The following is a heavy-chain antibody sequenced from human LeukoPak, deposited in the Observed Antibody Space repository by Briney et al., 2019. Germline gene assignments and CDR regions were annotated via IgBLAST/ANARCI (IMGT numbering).Heavy chain of an antibody. CDR1: GFTFNNYA. CDR2: LSGGGVST. D-gene: IGHD2-15*01. CDR3: ANVGSSPVW. V-gene: IGHV3-23*01. J-gene: IGHJ4*02. Sequence: GGSLRLSCAASGFTFNNYAMSWVRQAPGKGLKWVSALSGGGVSTYYADSVKGRFSVSRDNSKNTLYLQMNSLTAEDTAVYYCANVGSSPVWWGQGTLVTVSS.